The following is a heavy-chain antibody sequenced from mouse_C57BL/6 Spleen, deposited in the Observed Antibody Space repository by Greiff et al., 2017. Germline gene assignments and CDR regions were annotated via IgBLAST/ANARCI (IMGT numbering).Heavy chain of an antibody. CDR2: INPNNGGT. CDR1: GYTFTDYN. V-gene: IGHV1-18*01. J-gene: IGHJ4*01. Sequence: VQLQQSGPELVKPGASVKIPCKASGYTFTDYNMDWVKQSHGKSLEWIGDINPNNGGTIYNQKFKGKATLTVDKSSSTAYMELRSLTSEDTAVYYCARFYYDYDRAMDYWGQGTSVTVSS. CDR3: ARFYYDYDRAMDY. D-gene: IGHD2-4*01.